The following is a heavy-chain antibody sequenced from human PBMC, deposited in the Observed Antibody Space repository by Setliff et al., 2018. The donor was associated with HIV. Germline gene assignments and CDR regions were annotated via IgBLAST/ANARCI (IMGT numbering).Heavy chain of an antibody. CDR1: GGSISSSRYY. CDR2: IYYSGNT. J-gene: IGHJ3*02. V-gene: IGHV4-39*07. CDR3: ARQLVRRRVAFDI. Sequence: SETLSLTCTVSGGSISSSRYYWGWIRQPPGKGLEWIGSIYYSGNTYYSPSLKSRVTISMDTAKNRFSLKMSSVTAADTAVYYCARQLVRRRVAFDIWGQGTMVTVSS. D-gene: IGHD6-13*01.